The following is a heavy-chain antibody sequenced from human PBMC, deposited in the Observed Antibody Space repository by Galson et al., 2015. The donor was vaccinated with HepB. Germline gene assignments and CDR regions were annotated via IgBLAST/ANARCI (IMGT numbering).Heavy chain of an antibody. D-gene: IGHD3-10*01. CDR1: GYTFTSYG. V-gene: IGHV1-18*01. J-gene: IGHJ3*02. CDR2: ISAYNGNT. CDR3: ARGDPLWFGELFAFDI. Sequence: SVTVSCKASGYTFTSYGISWVRQAPGQGLEWMGWISAYNGNTNYAQKLQGRVTMTTDTSTSTAYMELRSLRSDDTAVYYCARGDPLWFGELFAFDIWGQGTMVTVSP.